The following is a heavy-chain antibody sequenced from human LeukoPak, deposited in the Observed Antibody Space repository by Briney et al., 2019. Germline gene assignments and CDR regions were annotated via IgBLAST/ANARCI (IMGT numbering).Heavy chain of an antibody. V-gene: IGHV3-9*03. CDR2: ISWNSGSI. D-gene: IGHD3-3*01. J-gene: IGHJ4*02. Sequence: PGRSLRLSCAASGFTFDDYAMHWVRQAPGKGLEWVSGISWNSGSIGYADSVKGRFTISRDNAKNSLYLQMNSLRAEDMALYYCAKGRRFLEWTIDYWGQGTLVTVSS. CDR3: AKGRRFLEWTIDY. CDR1: GFTFDDYA.